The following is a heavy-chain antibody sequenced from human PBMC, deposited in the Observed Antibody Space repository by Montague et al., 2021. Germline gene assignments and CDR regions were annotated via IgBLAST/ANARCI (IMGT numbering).Heavy chain of an antibody. Sequence: SETLSLTCTVSGASITSNIYYWGWIRQSPGKGLEWIGSIYYSGNSLYQPSLKSRITMAVDTSKNQFSLKLSSVTAADTAIYYCARVFSSWYVGWFDPWGQGTLVTVSS. CDR2: IYYSGNS. J-gene: IGHJ5*02. V-gene: IGHV4-39*07. CDR1: GASITSNIYY. CDR3: ARVFSSWYVGWFDP. D-gene: IGHD6-13*01.